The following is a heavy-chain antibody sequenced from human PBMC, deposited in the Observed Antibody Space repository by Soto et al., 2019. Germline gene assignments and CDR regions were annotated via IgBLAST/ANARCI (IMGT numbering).Heavy chain of an antibody. CDR1: GGSVSSGSDY. J-gene: IGHJ4*02. D-gene: IGHD2-8*01. V-gene: IGHV4-61*01. CDR2: IYYSGTT. CDR3: AREHCSNGVCYSDY. Sequence: SETLSLTCIVSGGSVSSGSDYWSWIRQPPGKGLECIGYIYYSGTTNYNPSLKSRVTMSVDTSKNQFSLRLSSVTAADTAVYYCAREHCSNGVCYSDYWGQGTLGTVSS.